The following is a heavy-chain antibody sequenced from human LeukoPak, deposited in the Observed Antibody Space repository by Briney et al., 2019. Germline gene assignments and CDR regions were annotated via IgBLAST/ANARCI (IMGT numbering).Heavy chain of an antibody. D-gene: IGHD5-18*01. CDR2: ISSSSSTI. Sequence: PGGSLRLSCAASGFPFSSYSMNWVRQARGKGLEGVSYISSSSSTINYAESVKGRFTISRDNAKNSLYLQMNSLRAEDTAVYYCARSKSMVTASWFDPWGQGTLVTVSS. CDR3: ARSKSMVTASWFDP. CDR1: GFPFSSYS. J-gene: IGHJ5*02. V-gene: IGHV3-48*01.